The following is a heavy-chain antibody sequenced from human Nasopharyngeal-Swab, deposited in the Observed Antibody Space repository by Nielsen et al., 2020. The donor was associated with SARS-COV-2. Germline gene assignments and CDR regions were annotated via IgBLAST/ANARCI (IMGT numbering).Heavy chain of an antibody. CDR2: ISSSSSTI. D-gene: IGHD6-19*01. CDR3: ATSSSGVIDGPLDY. Sequence: GESLKISCAASGFTFSSYSMNWVRQAPGKGLEWVSYISSSSSTIYYADSVKGRFTISRDNAKNSLYLQMNSLRAGDTAVYYCATSSSGVIDGPLDYWGQGTLVTVSS. V-gene: IGHV3-48*04. J-gene: IGHJ4*02. CDR1: GFTFSSYS.